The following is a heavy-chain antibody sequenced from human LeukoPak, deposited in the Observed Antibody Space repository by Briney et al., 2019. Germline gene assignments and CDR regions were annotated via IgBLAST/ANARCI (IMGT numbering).Heavy chain of an antibody. J-gene: IGHJ4*02. V-gene: IGHV3-64*01. CDR2: IRSNGGST. CDR3: ARDLYGGGPFDF. D-gene: IGHD2-15*01. Sequence: PGGSLRLSCAASEFTFSNYAMHWVRQAPGKGLEYVSAIRSNGGSTYYANSVKGRFTISRDNSKNTLYLQMGSLRAEDMAVYYCARDLYGGGPFDFWGQGTLVTASS. CDR1: EFTFSNYA.